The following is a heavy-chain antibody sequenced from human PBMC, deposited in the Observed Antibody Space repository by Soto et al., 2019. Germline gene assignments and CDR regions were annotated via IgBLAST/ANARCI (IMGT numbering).Heavy chain of an antibody. CDR2: IYHSGST. Sequence: SETLSLTCAVSGGSISSSNWWSWVSQPPGKGLEWIGQIYHSGSTNYTPSLQSRVTISVDKSQNQLSLNLSSVTVPDESGYSSASLSPVVVVGATQPWLEPWGEGTLVTVSS. D-gene: IGHD2-15*01. V-gene: IGHV4-4*02. J-gene: IGHJ5*02. CDR3: ASLSPVVVVGATQPWLEP. CDR1: GGSISSSNW.